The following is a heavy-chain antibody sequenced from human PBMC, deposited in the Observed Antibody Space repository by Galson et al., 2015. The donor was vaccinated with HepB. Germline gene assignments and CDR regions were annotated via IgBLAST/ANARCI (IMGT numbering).Heavy chain of an antibody. Sequence: SLRLSCAASGFTFSSYAMSWVRRAPGRGLEWVSAISGSGGSTYYADSVKGRFTISRDNSKNTLYLQMNSLRAEDTAVYYCAKEGQQLLFSGFYWGQGTLVTVSS. J-gene: IGHJ4*02. V-gene: IGHV3-23*01. CDR1: GFTFSSYA. D-gene: IGHD6-13*01. CDR3: AKEGQQLLFSGFY. CDR2: ISGSGGST.